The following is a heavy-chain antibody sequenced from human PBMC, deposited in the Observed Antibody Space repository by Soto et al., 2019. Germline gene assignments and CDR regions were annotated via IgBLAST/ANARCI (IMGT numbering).Heavy chain of an antibody. Sequence: GGSLRLSCAASGFTFSSYSMSWVRRVPEKGLEWVSALSGSGGSIYYADSVKGRFTISRDNSKNTLYLQMNSLRAEDAAVYYCAKDSPVLTVWGQGTTVTVSS. D-gene: IGHD2-8*02. CDR1: GFTFSSYS. CDR3: AKDSPVLTV. CDR2: LSGSGGSI. V-gene: IGHV3-23*01. J-gene: IGHJ6*02.